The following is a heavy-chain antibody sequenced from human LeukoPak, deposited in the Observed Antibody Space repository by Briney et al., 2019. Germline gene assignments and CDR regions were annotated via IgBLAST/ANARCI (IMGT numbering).Heavy chain of an antibody. V-gene: IGHV3-23*01. CDR3: AKSLSSGWSSYYFGD. J-gene: IGHJ4*02. D-gene: IGHD6-19*01. Sequence: GGSLRLSCAASGFTFSSYAMSWVRQAPGKGLEWVSSIGGSGGSTYYADSVKGRFTISRDNSKNTLYLQMNSLRPEDTAVYYCAKSLSSGWSSYYFGDWGQGTLVTVSS. CDR2: IGGSGGST. CDR1: GFTFSSYA.